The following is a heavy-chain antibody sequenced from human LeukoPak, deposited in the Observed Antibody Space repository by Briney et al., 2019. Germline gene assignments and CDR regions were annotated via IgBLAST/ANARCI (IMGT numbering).Heavy chain of an antibody. V-gene: IGHV5-10-1*01. CDR1: GYSFTSYW. J-gene: IGHJ6*04. D-gene: IGHD2-15*01. CDR2: IDPSDSYT. CDR3: ARLPGYCSGGSCYRMDV. Sequence: GESLRISCKGSGYSFTSYWISWVRQMPGKGLEWMGRIDPSDSYTNYSPSFQGHVTISADKSISTAYLQWSSLKASDTAMYYCARLPGYCSGGSCYRMDVWGKGTMVTVSS.